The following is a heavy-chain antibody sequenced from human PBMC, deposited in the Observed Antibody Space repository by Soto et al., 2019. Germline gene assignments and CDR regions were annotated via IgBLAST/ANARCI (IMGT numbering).Heavy chain of an antibody. Sequence: GGSLRLSCAASGFTFSSYSMNWVRQAPGKGLEWVSSISSSSSYIYYADSVKGRFTSSRDNAKNSLYLQMNSLRAEDTAVYYCARDRQEQWKTYYYYYGMDVWGQGTTVTVSS. J-gene: IGHJ6*02. V-gene: IGHV3-21*01. CDR3: ARDRQEQWKTYYYYYGMDV. D-gene: IGHD6-19*01. CDR2: ISSSSSYI. CDR1: GFTFSSYS.